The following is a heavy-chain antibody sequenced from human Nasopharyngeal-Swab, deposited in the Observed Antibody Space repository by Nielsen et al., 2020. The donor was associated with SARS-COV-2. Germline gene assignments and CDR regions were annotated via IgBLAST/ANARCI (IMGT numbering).Heavy chain of an antibody. CDR1: GFTFSSYG. Sequence: GGSLRLSCAASGFTFSSYGMRWVRQAPGKGLEWVSAISGSGGSTYYADSVKGRFTTSRDNSKNTLYLQMNSLRAEDTAVYYCAKAQPRTGIAVAESFDYWGQGTLVTVSS. CDR3: AKAQPRTGIAVAESFDY. V-gene: IGHV3-23*01. D-gene: IGHD6-19*01. J-gene: IGHJ4*02. CDR2: ISGSGGST.